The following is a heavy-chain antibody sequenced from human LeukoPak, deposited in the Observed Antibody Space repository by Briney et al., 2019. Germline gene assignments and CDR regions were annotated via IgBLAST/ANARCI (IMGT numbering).Heavy chain of an antibody. D-gene: IGHD1-1*01. Sequence: GGSLRLSCAAPGITFSNYNMNWVRQAPGKGLEWISSNTRSSSYTFYADSVKGRFTISRDNAKNSLYLQMDSLRVEDTAIYYCARDPYNGAYSEGYYYYYMDVWGKGTTVTVSS. CDR1: GITFSNYN. J-gene: IGHJ6*03. V-gene: IGHV3-21*01. CDR2: NTRSSSYT. CDR3: ARDPYNGAYSEGYYYYYMDV.